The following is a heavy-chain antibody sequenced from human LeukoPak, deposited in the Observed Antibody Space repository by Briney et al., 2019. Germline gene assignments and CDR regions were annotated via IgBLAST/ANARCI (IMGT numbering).Heavy chain of an antibody. CDR1: NGSISSNTYY. D-gene: IGHD6-13*01. V-gene: IGHV4-39*01. CDR3: AAETTAGNA. Sequence: NASETLSLTCIVSNGSISSNTYYWGWIRQPPGQGLEWIGTIYYTGSTYNNPSLKSRVTISGDTSKNQFSLKLSSVTAADTAVYYCAAETTAGNAWGQGTLVAVSS. CDR2: IYYTGST. J-gene: IGHJ5*02.